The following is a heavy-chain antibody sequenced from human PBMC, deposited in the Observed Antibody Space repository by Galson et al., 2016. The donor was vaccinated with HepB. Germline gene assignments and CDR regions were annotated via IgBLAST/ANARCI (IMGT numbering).Heavy chain of an antibody. CDR1: GFSFSCYG. J-gene: IGHJ3*02. CDR3: AREDGRGYCIGGSCLLKDGFDI. CDR2: ISSTSSYI. Sequence: SLRLSCAASGFSFSCYGMNGVRQAPGKGLEWLSYISSTSSYIYFADSENGRLHISRDHAKNSLYLQMNSLRADDTAVYYCAREDGRGYCIGGSCLLKDGFDIWGQGTLVTVSA. D-gene: IGHD2-15*01. V-gene: IGHV3-21*05.